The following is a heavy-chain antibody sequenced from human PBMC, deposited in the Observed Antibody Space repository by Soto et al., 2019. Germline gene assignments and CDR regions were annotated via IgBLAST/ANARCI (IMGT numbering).Heavy chain of an antibody. CDR2: ISSSSSTI. CDR1: GFTFSSYS. Sequence: GGSLRLSCAASGFTFSSYSMNWVRQAPGKGLEWVSYISSSSSTIYYADSVKGRFTISRDNAKNSLYLQMNSLRDEDTAVYYCARDLESPSIAAAGDGCYWGQGTLVTVSS. V-gene: IGHV3-48*02. D-gene: IGHD6-13*01. J-gene: IGHJ4*02. CDR3: ARDLESPSIAAAGDGCY.